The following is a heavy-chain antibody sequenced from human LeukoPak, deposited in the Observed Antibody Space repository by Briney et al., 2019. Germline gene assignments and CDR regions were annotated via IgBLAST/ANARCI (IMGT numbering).Heavy chain of an antibody. CDR1: GGSISSSSYY. CDR2: IYYSGST. Sequence: SETLSLTCTVSGGSISSSSYYWGWIRQPPGKGLEWIGSIYYSGSTHYNPSLKSRVTISVGTSMNQFSLKLSSVTAADTAVYYCARHYVLEIGYFQHWGQGTLVTVSS. CDR3: ARHYVLEIGYFQH. D-gene: IGHD3-16*01. V-gene: IGHV4-39*01. J-gene: IGHJ1*01.